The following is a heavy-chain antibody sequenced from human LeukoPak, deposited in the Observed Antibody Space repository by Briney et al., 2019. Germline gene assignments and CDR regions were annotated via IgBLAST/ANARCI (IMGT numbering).Heavy chain of an antibody. J-gene: IGHJ4*02. CDR2: ISGSGGNT. CDR1: GFTFSSYA. D-gene: IGHD1-26*01. Sequence: PGGSLRLSCAASGFTFSSYAMSWVRQAPGKGLEWVSAISGSGGNTYYADSVKGRSTISRDNSKNTLYLQMNSLRAEDTAVYYCARDWSSGSYSSTFDYWGQGTLVTVSS. V-gene: IGHV3-23*01. CDR3: ARDWSSGSYSSTFDY.